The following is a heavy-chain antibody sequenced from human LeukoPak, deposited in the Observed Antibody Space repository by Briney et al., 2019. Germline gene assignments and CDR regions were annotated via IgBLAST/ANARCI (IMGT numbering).Heavy chain of an antibody. V-gene: IGHV1-18*01. CDR2: ISAYNGNT. Sequence: ASVKVSCKASGYTFTSYGISWVRQAPGQGLEWMGWISAYNGNTNYAQKLQGRVTMTTDTSASTAYMELRSLRSDDTAVYYCARGPTAAGTGTPEGNWFDPWGQGTLVTVSS. CDR1: GYTFTSYG. J-gene: IGHJ5*02. CDR3: ARGPTAAGTGTPEGNWFDP. D-gene: IGHD6-13*01.